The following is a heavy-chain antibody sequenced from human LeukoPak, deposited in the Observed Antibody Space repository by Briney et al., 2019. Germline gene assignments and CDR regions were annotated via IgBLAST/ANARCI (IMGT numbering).Heavy chain of an antibody. CDR1: GFTFSNAW. D-gene: IGHD7-27*01. CDR3: GTGSAFDI. Sequence: PGGSLILSCAASGFTFSNAWMSWVRQAPGKGLEWVGRIKTKTDGGTTDYAAPVKGRFTISRDDSKDTLYLQMNSQKTEDTAVYYCGTGSAFDIWGQGTMVTVSS. CDR2: IKTKTDGGTT. J-gene: IGHJ3*02. V-gene: IGHV3-15*01.